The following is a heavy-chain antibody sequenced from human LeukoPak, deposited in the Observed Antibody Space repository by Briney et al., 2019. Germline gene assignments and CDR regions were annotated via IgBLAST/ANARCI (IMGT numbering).Heavy chain of an antibody. D-gene: IGHD5-12*01. CDR3: ARGRDSGYEFGY. J-gene: IGHJ4*02. CDR1: GFTVSTNC. CDR2: IYSGGST. Sequence: PGGSLRLSCAASGFTVSTNCMGWVRQAPGKGLEWVSVIYSGGSTHYADSVKGRFIISRDNSKNTLYLQMNSLSVEDTAVYYCARGRDSGYEFGYWGQGSLVTVSS. V-gene: IGHV3-66*01.